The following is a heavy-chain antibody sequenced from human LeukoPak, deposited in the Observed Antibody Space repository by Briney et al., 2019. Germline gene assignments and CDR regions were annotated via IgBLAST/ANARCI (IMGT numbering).Heavy chain of an antibody. CDR2: INPSGGST. J-gene: IGHJ5*02. D-gene: IGHD3-10*01. CDR1: GGTFSSYA. Sequence: ASVKVSCKASGGTFSSYAISWVRQAPGQGLEWTGIINPSGGSTSYAQKFQGRVTLTRDTSTSTVYVELSSLRSEDTAVYYCATCCRGGSSWGQGTLVTVSS. V-gene: IGHV1-46*01. CDR3: ATCCRGGSS.